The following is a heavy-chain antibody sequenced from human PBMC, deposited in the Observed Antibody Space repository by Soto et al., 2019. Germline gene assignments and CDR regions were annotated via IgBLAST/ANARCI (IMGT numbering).Heavy chain of an antibody. CDR2: VHHSGRT. CDR1: GGSISSYY. J-gene: IGHJ5*02. V-gene: IGHV4-59*12. Sequence: SETLSLTCTVSGGSISSYYWSWIRQPPGKGLEWIGYVHHSGRTSYNPSLKSRVDISVDTAKNQFSLKLRSVTAADTAVYYCARYQWNPGAFDPWGPGTQVTVSS. D-gene: IGHD1-20*01. CDR3: ARYQWNPGAFDP.